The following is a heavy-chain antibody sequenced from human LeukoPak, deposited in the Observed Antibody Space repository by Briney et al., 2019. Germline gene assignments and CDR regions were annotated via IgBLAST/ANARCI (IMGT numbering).Heavy chain of an antibody. CDR2: ISSSSSYI. CDR1: GFTFSSYS. D-gene: IGHD5-18*01. Sequence: GGSLRLSCAASGFTFSSYSMNWVRQAPGKGLEWVSSISSSSSYIYYADSVKGRFTISRDNAKNSLYLQMNSLRAEDTAVYYCARDGDSYGYNWFDPWGQGTLVTVSS. J-gene: IGHJ5*02. CDR3: ARDGDSYGYNWFDP. V-gene: IGHV3-21*01.